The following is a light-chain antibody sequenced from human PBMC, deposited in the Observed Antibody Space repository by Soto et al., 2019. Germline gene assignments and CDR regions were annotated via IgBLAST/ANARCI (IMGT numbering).Light chain of an antibody. CDR1: QSVSSN. J-gene: IGKJ1*01. V-gene: IGKV3-15*01. CDR2: GAS. CDR3: QQYNNWPRT. Sequence: EIVMTQSPATLSVSPWERATLSCRASQSVSSNLAWYQQKPGQAPRLLIYGASTRATGIPARFSGSGSGTEFTLTINSLQSEDFVVNYCQQYNNWPRTFGQGTKV.